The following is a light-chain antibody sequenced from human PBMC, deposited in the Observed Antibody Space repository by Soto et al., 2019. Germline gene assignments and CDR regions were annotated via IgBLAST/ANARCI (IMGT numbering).Light chain of an antibody. CDR2: DAS. CDR1: QSISSW. Sequence: DIQMTQSPSTLSASVGDRVTITCRASQSISSWLAWYQQKPGKAPKLLIYDASSLESGVPSRFSGSGSGTEFTLTISSLQPDDFATDYCQQYNSYPFTFGPGTKVYIK. CDR3: QQYNSYPFT. V-gene: IGKV1-5*01. J-gene: IGKJ3*01.